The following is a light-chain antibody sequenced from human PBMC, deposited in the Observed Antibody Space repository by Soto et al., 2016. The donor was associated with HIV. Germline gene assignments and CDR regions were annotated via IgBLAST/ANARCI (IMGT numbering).Light chain of an antibody. CDR2: DDS. J-gene: IGLJ2*01. V-gene: IGLV3-21*03. Sequence: SYVLTQPPSVSVAPGKTARITCGGNNIGTKGVHWYQQKPGQAPVLVVYDDSDRPSGIPERFSGSNSGNTATLIISRVEAGDEADYFCQVWDNGSDHGDVIFGGGTKLTVL. CDR3: QVWDNGSDHGDVI. CDR1: NIGTKG.